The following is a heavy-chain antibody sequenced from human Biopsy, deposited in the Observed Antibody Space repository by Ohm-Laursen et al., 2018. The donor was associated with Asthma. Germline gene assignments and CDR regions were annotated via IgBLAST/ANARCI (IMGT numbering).Heavy chain of an antibody. CDR1: GFNFDDFA. J-gene: IGHJ6*02. CDR2: TTWNSGSR. V-gene: IGHV3-9*01. Sequence: SLRLSCAASGFNFDDFAMHWVRQAPGKGLEWVAATTWNSGSRVYAVSVKGRFTISRDNAHNSLYLHMNGLKPEDTAVYYCAKPLNTYNFYAYDVWGQGTTVVVSS. D-gene: IGHD5/OR15-5a*01. CDR3: AKPLNTYNFYAYDV.